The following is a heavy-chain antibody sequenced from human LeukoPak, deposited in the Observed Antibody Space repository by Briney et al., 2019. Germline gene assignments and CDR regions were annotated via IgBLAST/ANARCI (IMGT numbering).Heavy chain of an antibody. CDR1: GFTFNSYA. V-gene: IGHV3-23*01. J-gene: IGHJ4*02. CDR2: VSGSGGIT. Sequence: GGSLRLSCAASGFTFNSYAMTWVRQAPGKGLEWVSHVSGSGGITYYADSVKGRFTIFRDNSKNTLYLQMDSLRAEDMAVYYCAKTTAGNSSGRNPGWPVDYWGQGTLVTVSS. CDR3: AKTTAGNSSGRNPGWPVDY. D-gene: IGHD6-19*01.